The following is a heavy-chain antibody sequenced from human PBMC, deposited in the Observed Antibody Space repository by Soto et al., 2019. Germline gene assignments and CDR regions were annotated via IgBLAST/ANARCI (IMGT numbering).Heavy chain of an antibody. CDR3: ARVGQGAWYFDL. CDR2: INPDGRGT. D-gene: IGHD1-26*01. J-gene: IGHJ2*01. V-gene: IGHV3-74*01. CDR1: GFTFSSYW. Sequence: VQLVESGGGLVQPGGSLTLSCAASGFTFSSYWMHWVRQAPGKGLVWVSRINPDGRGTNYADSEKGRFTTSRDNAKKTLYLQMNSLRPEYTAVYYCARVGQGAWYFDLWGRGTLVTVSS.